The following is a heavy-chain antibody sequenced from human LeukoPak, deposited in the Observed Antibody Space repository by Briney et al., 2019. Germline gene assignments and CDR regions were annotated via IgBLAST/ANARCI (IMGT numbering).Heavy chain of an antibody. CDR3: ARVYYDFWSGYYTHYYYGMDV. V-gene: IGHV1-8*02. CDR2: MNPNSGNT. Sequence: ASVKVSCKASGYTFTGHYMHWARQAPGQGLEWMGWMNPNSGNTGYAQEFQGRVTMTRNTSISTAYMELSSLRSEDTAVYYCARVYYDFWSGYYTHYYYGMDVWGQGTTVTVSS. J-gene: IGHJ6*02. D-gene: IGHD3-3*01. CDR1: GYTFTGHY.